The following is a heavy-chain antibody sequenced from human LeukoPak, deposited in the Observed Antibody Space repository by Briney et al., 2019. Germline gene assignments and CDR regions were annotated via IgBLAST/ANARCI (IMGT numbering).Heavy chain of an antibody. V-gene: IGHV3-23*01. CDR3: AKRSGWVRGWSFDY. CDR2: ISGSGGNT. CDR1: GFTFDHYA. Sequence: GGSLRLSCAASGFTFDHYAMSWVRQAPGKGLEWVSGISGSGGNTYYADSVKGRFTISRDNSKNTLYVQMNSLRAEDTAVYYCAKRSGWVRGWSFDYWGQGTLVTVSS. D-gene: IGHD3-10*01. J-gene: IGHJ4*02.